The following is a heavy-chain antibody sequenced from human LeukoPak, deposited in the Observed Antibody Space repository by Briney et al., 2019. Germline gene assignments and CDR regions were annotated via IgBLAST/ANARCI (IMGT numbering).Heavy chain of an antibody. J-gene: IGHJ4*02. CDR3: ARTGGYDHYFDY. V-gene: IGHV1-3*03. CDR1: GYTFTSYA. D-gene: IGHD5-12*01. Sequence: ASVKVSCKASGYTFTSYAMHWVRQAPGQRLEWMGWINAGNGNTKYSQEFQGRVTITRDTSASTAYMELSSLRSEDMAVYYCARTGGYDHYFDYWGQGTLVTVSS. CDR2: INAGNGNT.